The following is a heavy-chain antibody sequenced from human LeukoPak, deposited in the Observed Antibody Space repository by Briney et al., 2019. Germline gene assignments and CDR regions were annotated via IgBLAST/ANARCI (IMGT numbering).Heavy chain of an antibody. J-gene: IGHJ4*02. D-gene: IGHD5-18*01. Sequence: AGGCQRFFQATSVLTFSDHCMIWVRQAPGKGLEWMANIQQGGSEKYYVDCVKGRFAISRDNAKKSLFLQVSSLRGEDTAVYYCARDRGFSYGIDFWGQGTLVTVSS. CDR1: VLTFSDHC. CDR3: ARDRGFSYGIDF. V-gene: IGHV3-7*04. CDR2: IQQGGSEK.